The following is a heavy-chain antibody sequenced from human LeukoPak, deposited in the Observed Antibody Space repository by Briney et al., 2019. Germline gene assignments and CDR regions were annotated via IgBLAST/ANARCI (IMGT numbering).Heavy chain of an antibody. J-gene: IGHJ4*02. Sequence: ASVKVSCKASGYTFTGYYMHWVRQAPGQGLEWMGWINPNSGGTNYAQKFQGRVTMTRDTSISTAYMELSRLRPDDTAVYYCAREQWLAHNFDYWGQGTLVTVSS. CDR3: AREQWLAHNFDY. V-gene: IGHV1-2*02. CDR2: INPNSGGT. D-gene: IGHD6-19*01. CDR1: GYTFTGYY.